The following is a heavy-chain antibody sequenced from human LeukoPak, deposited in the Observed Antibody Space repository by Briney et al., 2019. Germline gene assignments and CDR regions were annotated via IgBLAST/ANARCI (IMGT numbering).Heavy chain of an antibody. V-gene: IGHV3-33*06. D-gene: IGHD3-10*01. CDR1: GFIFKNYG. CDR2: IWYDGSYE. J-gene: IGHJ4*02. Sequence: PGGSLRLSCAASGFIFKNYGMHWVRQAPGKGLERVAVIWYDGSYEDYGDSVKGRFSISRDNSKNTVYLQMNSLRAEDTAVYYYAKDPIRGVRPYYFSSCGQGTLVTVSS. CDR3: AKDPIRGVRPYYFSS.